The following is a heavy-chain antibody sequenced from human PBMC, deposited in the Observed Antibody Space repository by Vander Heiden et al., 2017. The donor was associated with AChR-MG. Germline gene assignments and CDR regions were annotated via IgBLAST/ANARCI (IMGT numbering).Heavy chain of an antibody. CDR1: GFTFSSYG. CDR3: AKDLYVVLGPFIRFLHPYGMDV. D-gene: IGHD3-3*01. J-gene: IGHJ6*02. Sequence: QVQLVESGGGVVQPGRSLRLPCEASGFTFSSYGMHWVRQAPGKGLGWVAVISYDGSNKYYADSVKGRFTISRDNSKNTLYLQMNSLRAEDTAVYYCAKDLYVVLGPFIRFLHPYGMDVWGQGTTVTVSS. CDR2: ISYDGSNK. V-gene: IGHV3-30*18.